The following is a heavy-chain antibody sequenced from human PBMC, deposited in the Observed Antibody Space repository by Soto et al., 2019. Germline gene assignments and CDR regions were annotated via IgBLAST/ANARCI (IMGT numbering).Heavy chain of an antibody. CDR2: ILSNDEE. D-gene: IGHD2-15*01. J-gene: IGHJ6*02. V-gene: IGHV2-26*01. Sequence: QVTLKESGPVLVKPTETLTLTCTVSGFSLSDADVGVAWIRQPPGNALEWLAHILSNDEEVFSSSVRTRHTISEDTSRSQVVLTMSNMEPVDKATYYCAGIRGYCSGGSCYFDYLAMDVWGQGTTVTVS. CDR1: GFSLSDADVG. CDR3: AGIRGYCSGGSCYFDYLAMDV.